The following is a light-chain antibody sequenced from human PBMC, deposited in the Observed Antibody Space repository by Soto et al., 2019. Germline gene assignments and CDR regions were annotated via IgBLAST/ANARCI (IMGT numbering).Light chain of an antibody. CDR3: QQYGSTPLT. J-gene: IGKJ1*01. Sequence: EIVLTQSPGTLSLSPGERTTLSCRASQSVRSTYLAWYQQRPGQAPRLLIYGATSRATGIPDRFQGSGSGTDFTLTLSRLEPEDFAVYFCQQYGSTPLTFGQGTKVEIK. V-gene: IGKV3-20*01. CDR1: QSVRSTY. CDR2: GAT.